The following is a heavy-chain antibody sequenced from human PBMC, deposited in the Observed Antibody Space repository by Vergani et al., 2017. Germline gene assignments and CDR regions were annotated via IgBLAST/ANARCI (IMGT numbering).Heavy chain of an antibody. CDR3: ARGGRDIVVVVAATPVANWFDP. CDR1: GYTFTGYY. D-gene: IGHD2-15*01. V-gene: IGHV1-2*02. Sequence: QVQLVQSGAEVKKPGASVKVSCKASGYTFTGYYMHWVRQAPGQGLEWMGWINPNSGGTNYAQKLQGRVTMTRDTSISTAYMELSRLRSDDTAVYYCARGGRDIVVVVAATPVANWFDPWGQGTLVTVSS. J-gene: IGHJ5*02. CDR2: INPNSGGT.